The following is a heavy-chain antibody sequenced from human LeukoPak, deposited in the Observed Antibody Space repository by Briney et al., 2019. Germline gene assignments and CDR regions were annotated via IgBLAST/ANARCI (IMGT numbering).Heavy chain of an antibody. D-gene: IGHD5-24*01. CDR3: ARGGIEMATIDYFDY. Sequence: ASVKVSCKASGYTFTSYYMHWVRQAPGQGLEWMGIINPSGGSTSCAQKIQGRVTMTRDTSTSTVYMELSSLRSEDTAVYYCARGGIEMATIDYFDYWGQGTLVTVSS. J-gene: IGHJ4*02. V-gene: IGHV1-46*01. CDR2: INPSGGST. CDR1: GYTFTSYY.